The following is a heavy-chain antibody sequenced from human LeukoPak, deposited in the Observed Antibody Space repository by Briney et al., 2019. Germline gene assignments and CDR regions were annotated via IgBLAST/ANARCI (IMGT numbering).Heavy chain of an antibody. CDR1: GGSISSYY. D-gene: IGHD1-26*01. CDR2: IYYSGST. J-gene: IGHJ4*02. Sequence: SETLSLTCTVSGGSISSYYWSWIRQPPGKGLEWIAYIYYSGSTNYNPSLKSRVTISVDTSKNQFSLKLSSVTAADTAVYYCARGIDSGSSFDYWGQGTLVTVSS. V-gene: IGHV4-59*01. CDR3: ARGIDSGSSFDY.